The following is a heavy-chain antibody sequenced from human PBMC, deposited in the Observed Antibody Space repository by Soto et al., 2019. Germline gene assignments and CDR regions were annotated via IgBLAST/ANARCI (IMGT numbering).Heavy chain of an antibody. D-gene: IGHD4-17*01. CDR2: ISYDGRNE. CDR3: AKDLWDGDYGQYFDY. Sequence: QVQLVESGGGVVQPGRSLRLSCAASGFTFSNYGMHWVRQAPGKGLEWVAVISYDGRNEFYGDSVKGRFIISRDNSKNMQYLQMNSLRAEDTAVYYCAKDLWDGDYGQYFDYWGQGTLVTVSS. CDR1: GFTFSNYG. J-gene: IGHJ4*02. V-gene: IGHV3-30*18.